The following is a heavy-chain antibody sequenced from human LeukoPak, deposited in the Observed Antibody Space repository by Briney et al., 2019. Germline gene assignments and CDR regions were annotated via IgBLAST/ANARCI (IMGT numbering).Heavy chain of an antibody. Sequence: ASVKVSCKASGYTFTSYDVNWVRQATGQGLEWMGWMNPISGDTGYALKFQGRVTMTTDTSTSTAYMELRSLRSDDTAVYYCARGRGEQYCSSTSCYAGMGYWGQGTLVTVSS. V-gene: IGHV1-8*01. D-gene: IGHD2-2*01. CDR3: ARGRGEQYCSSTSCYAGMGY. J-gene: IGHJ4*02. CDR2: MNPISGDT. CDR1: GYTFTSYD.